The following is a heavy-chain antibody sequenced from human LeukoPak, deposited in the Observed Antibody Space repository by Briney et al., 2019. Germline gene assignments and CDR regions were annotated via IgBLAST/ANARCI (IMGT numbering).Heavy chain of an antibody. D-gene: IGHD5-18*01. J-gene: IGHJ3*02. V-gene: IGHV3-30*03. CDR2: ISYDGSNK. CDR3: AGVDAAMPDAFDI. Sequence: GGSLRLSCAASGFTFSSYGMHWVRQAPGKGLEWVAVISYDGSNKYSADSVKGRFTISRDNSKNTLYLQMNSLRADDTAVYYCAGVDAAMPDAFDIWGQGTMVTVSS. CDR1: GFTFSSYG.